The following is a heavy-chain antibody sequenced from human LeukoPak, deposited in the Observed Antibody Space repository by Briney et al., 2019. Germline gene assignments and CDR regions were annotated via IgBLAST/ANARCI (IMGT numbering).Heavy chain of an antibody. CDR1: GFTFDDYA. J-gene: IGHJ6*03. D-gene: IGHD3-10*01. CDR3: AKGPGSNYYYYYMDV. CDR2: ISWNSGSI. Sequence: GGSLRLSCAASGFTFDDYAMHWVRQAPGKGLEWVSGISWNSGSIGYADSVKGRFTISRDNAKNSLYLQMNSLRAEDMALYYCAKGPGSNYYYYYMDVWGKGTTVTVSS. V-gene: IGHV3-9*03.